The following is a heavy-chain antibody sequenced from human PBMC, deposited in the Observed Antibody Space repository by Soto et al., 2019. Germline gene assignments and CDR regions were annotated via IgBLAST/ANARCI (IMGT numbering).Heavy chain of an antibody. V-gene: IGHV2-5*01. Sequence: SGPTLVNPTPTLTLTCTFSGFSLSTSGVGVGWIRQPPGKALEWLALIYWNDDKRYSPSLKSRLTITKDTSKNQVVLTMTNMDPVDKATYYCANRQGVLLWFGELLYRLRIKDNWFDPWSQGTRVTVS. D-gene: IGHD3-10*01. J-gene: IGHJ5*02. CDR2: IYWNDDK. CDR1: GFSLSTSGVG. CDR3: ANRQGVLLWFGELLYRLRIKDNWFDP.